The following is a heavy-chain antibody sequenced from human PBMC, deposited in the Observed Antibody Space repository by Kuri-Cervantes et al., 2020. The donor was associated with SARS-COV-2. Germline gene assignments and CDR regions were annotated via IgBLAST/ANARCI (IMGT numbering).Heavy chain of an antibody. Sequence: GESLKISCAASGFTFSDYYMSWIRQAPGKGLEWVSYISSSGSTIYYADSVKGRFTISRDNAKNSLYLQMNSLRAEDTAVYYCARALLGYCSSTSCYSVQGAFDIWGQGTMVTVSS. CDR3: ARALLGYCSSTSCYSVQGAFDI. J-gene: IGHJ3*02. CDR1: GFTFSDYY. CDR2: ISSSGSTI. D-gene: IGHD2-2*02. V-gene: IGHV3-11*04.